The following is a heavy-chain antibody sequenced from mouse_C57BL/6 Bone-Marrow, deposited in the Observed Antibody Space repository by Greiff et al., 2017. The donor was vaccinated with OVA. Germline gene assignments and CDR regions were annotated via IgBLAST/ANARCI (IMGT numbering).Heavy chain of an antibody. J-gene: IGHJ3*01. CDR3: ARGAMGLRRAWFAY. CDR1: GYTFTSYT. D-gene: IGHD2-4*01. CDR2: INPSSGYT. Sequence: QVQLQQSGAELARPGASVKMSCKASGYTFTSYTMHWVKQRPGQGLEWIGYINPSSGYTKYNQKFKDKATLTADKSSSTAYMQLSSLTSEDSAVYYCARGAMGLRRAWFAYWGQGTLVTVSA. V-gene: IGHV1-4*01.